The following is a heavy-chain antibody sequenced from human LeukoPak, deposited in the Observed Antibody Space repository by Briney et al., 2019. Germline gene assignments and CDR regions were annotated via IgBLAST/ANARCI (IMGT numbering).Heavy chain of an antibody. CDR1: GFTFSSYD. Sequence: GGSLRLSCAASGFTFSSYDMSWVRQAPGKGLEWVSYITNSGNTIYYADSVKGRFTISRDNAKNSLYLQMNSLRAEDTAVYYCAGPPSSYDAFDICGQGTMVTVSS. CDR2: ITNSGNTI. V-gene: IGHV3-48*03. CDR3: AGPPSSYDAFDI. J-gene: IGHJ3*02.